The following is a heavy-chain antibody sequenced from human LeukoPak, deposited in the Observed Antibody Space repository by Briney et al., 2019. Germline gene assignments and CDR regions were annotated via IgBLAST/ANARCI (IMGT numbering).Heavy chain of an antibody. CDR3: ARSGKVAAVLTGYYYYGMDV. Sequence: SVKVSCKASGGTFSSYAISWVRQAPGQGLEWMGRIIPILGIANYAQKFQGRVTITADKSTSTAYVELSSLRSEDTAVYYCARSGKVAAVLTGYYYYGMDVWGQGTTVTVSS. D-gene: IGHD2-15*01. V-gene: IGHV1-69*04. CDR2: IIPILGIA. J-gene: IGHJ6*02. CDR1: GGTFSSYA.